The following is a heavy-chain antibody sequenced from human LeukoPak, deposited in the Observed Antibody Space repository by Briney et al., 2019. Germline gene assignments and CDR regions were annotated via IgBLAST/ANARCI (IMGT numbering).Heavy chain of an antibody. J-gene: IGHJ5*02. CDR1: GGSFSGYY. CDR2: INHSGST. D-gene: IGHD3-10*01. Sequence: PSETLSLTCAVYGGSFSGYYWSWIRQPPGKGLEWIGEINHSGSTNYNPSLKSRVTISVDTSKNQFSLKLSSVTAADTAVYYCARGWFGEYPRPDWFDPWGQGTLVTVSS. CDR3: ARGWFGEYPRPDWFDP. V-gene: IGHV4-34*01.